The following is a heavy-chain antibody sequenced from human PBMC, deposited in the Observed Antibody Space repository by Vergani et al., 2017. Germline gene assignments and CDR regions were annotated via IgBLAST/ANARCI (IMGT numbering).Heavy chain of an antibody. CDR3: AKEGVQYYDYSYLDV. Sequence: EVQLLESGGGLVQPGGSLRLSCAASGFTFSSYAMSWVRQAPGKGLEWVSAISGSGGSTYYADSVKGRFTISRDTSKSTLFLQMSSLRAEDTAVYYCAKEGVQYYDYSYLDVWGKGTTVTVSS. CDR1: GFTFSSYA. D-gene: IGHD3-10*01. V-gene: IGHV3-23*01. J-gene: IGHJ6*03. CDR2: ISGSGGST.